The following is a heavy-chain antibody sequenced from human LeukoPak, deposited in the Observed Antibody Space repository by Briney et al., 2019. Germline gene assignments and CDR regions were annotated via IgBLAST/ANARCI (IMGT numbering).Heavy chain of an antibody. J-gene: IGHJ4*02. V-gene: IGHV3-33*06. Sequence: PGGSLRLSCAASGFTFSHYGMHWVRQAPGKGLEWVAVIWHDGSSRYYADSVKGRFTISRDNSRITVYLQMNSLRAEDTAVYYCAKDAQRGFDYSNSLEYWGQGNLVTVSS. CDR3: AKDAQRGFDYSNSLEY. D-gene: IGHD4-11*01. CDR1: GFTFSHYG. CDR2: IWHDGSSR.